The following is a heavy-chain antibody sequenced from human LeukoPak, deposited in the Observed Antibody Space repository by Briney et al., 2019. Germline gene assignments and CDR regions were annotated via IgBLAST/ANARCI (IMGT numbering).Heavy chain of an antibody. CDR1: GLTFSSYA. CDR2: ISGSGGST. J-gene: IGHJ4*02. D-gene: IGHD6-19*01. Sequence: GGSLRLSCAASGLTFSSYAMSWVRQAPGKGLEWVSAISGSGGSTYYADSVKGRFTISRDNSKNTLYLQMNSLRAEDTAVYYCARANGWYRETFDYWGQGTLVTVSS. V-gene: IGHV3-23*01. CDR3: ARANGWYRETFDY.